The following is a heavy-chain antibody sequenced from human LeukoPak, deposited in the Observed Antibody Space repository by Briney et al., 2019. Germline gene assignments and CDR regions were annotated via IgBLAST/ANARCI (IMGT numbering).Heavy chain of an antibody. Sequence: ASVKVSCKTSGYTFTNFGISWVRQAPGQGLEWMGWISPYNGNAINAQRFQGRVTVTTDTTTSTAYMELRSLRSDDMAVYYCTRTVLDCKKGVCYDYWGQGTLVTVSS. CDR3: TRTVLDCKKGVCYDY. CDR2: ISPYNGNA. D-gene: IGHD2-8*01. CDR1: GYTFTNFG. V-gene: IGHV1-18*03. J-gene: IGHJ4*02.